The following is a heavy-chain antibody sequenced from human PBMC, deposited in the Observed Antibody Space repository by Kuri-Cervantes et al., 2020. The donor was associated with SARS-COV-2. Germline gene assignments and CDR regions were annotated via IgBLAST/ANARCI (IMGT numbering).Heavy chain of an antibody. J-gene: IGHJ3*02. D-gene: IGHD3-22*01. Sequence: SETLPLTCTVSGGSVSSGSYYWSWIRQPPGKGLEWIGYIYYSGSTNYNPSLKSRVTISVDTSKNQFSLKLSSVTAADTAVYYCARYTRAMIVVVTGARAFDIWGQGTMVTVSS. CDR1: GGSVSSGSYY. CDR2: IYYSGST. CDR3: ARYTRAMIVVVTGARAFDI. V-gene: IGHV4-61*01.